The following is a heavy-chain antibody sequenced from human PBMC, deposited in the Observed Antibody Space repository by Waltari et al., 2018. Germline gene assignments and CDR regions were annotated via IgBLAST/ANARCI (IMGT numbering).Heavy chain of an antibody. CDR3: AREATHSYYYFLDV. V-gene: IGHV1-2*06. CDR2: IKPNSGVT. J-gene: IGHJ6*03. Sequence: QVQLVQSGAAVTKHGASVRVSCEASGYTFTGPYLHWVRQAPGQGLEWMGRIKPNSGVTDYAQKFQDRVTMTRDTSSSTAYMELSGLRSDDTAVYYCAREATHSYYYFLDVWGKGTTVTVSS. CDR1: GYTFTGPY.